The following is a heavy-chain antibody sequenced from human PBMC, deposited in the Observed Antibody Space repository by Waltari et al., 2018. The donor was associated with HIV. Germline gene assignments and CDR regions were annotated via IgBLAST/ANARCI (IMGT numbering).Heavy chain of an antibody. J-gene: IGHJ4*02. D-gene: IGHD3-10*01. V-gene: IGHV4-4*07. CDR3: ARAYGSEIWGAYYFDY. Sequence: QVQLQESGPGLVKPSETLSLTCTVSGGSISSYYWSWIRQPAGKGLEWIGRIYTSGSTNYNPSLKSRVTMSVDTSKNQFALKLSSVTAADTAVYYCARAYGSEIWGAYYFDYWGQGTLVTVSS. CDR2: IYTSGST. CDR1: GGSISSYY.